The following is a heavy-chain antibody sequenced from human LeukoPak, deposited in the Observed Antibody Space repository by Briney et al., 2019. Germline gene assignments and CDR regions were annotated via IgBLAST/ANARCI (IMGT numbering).Heavy chain of an antibody. J-gene: IGHJ4*02. V-gene: IGHV4-61*01. CDR3: ARFNSGYDRSFDY. CDR1: GGSVSSVSYY. CDR2: IYYSGST. Sequence: PSETLSLTCTVSGGSVSSVSYYWSWLRQPPGKGLEWIGYIYYSGSTNYNPSLKSRVTISVDTSKNQFSLKLSSVTAADTAVYYCARFNSGYDRSFDYWGQGTLVTVSS. D-gene: IGHD5-12*01.